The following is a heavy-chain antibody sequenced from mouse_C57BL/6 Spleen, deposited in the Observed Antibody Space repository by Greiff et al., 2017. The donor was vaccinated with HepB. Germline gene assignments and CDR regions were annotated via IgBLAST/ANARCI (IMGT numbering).Heavy chain of an antibody. Sequence: VQLQQSGPEPVKPGASVKISCKASGYAFSSSWMNWVKQRPGKGLEWIGRIYPGDGDTNYNGKFKGKATLTADKSSSTAYMQLSSLTSEDSAVYFCAGVDSSGYWGQGTTLTVSS. CDR2: IYPGDGDT. D-gene: IGHD3-2*01. V-gene: IGHV1-82*01. J-gene: IGHJ2*01. CDR1: GYAFSSSW. CDR3: AGVDSSGY.